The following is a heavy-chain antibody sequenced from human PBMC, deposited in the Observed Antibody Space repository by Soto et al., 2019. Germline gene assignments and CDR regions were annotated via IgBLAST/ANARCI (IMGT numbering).Heavy chain of an antibody. V-gene: IGHV3-21*01. J-gene: IGHJ4*02. CDR3: ARSPGVGVRGAY. CDR2: ISAGSLFI. D-gene: IGHD3-16*01. Sequence: PGGSLRLSCAGSGFTFSAYNINWVRQAPGKGLEWVSSISAGSLFIYQPDSMKGRFTISRDDARNSVYLHMSGLTAEDTAVYYCARSPGVGVRGAYWGQGTPVTVSS. CDR1: GFTFSAYN.